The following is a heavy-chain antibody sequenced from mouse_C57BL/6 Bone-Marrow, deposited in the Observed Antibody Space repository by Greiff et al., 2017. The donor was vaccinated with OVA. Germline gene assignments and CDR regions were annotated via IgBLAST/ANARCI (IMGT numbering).Heavy chain of an antibody. CDR2: ISYDGSN. D-gene: IGHD1-1*01. CDR1: GYSITSGYY. V-gene: IGHV3-6*01. J-gene: IGHJ1*03. Sequence: QLQESGPGLVKPSQSLSLTCSVTGYSITSGYYWNWIRQFPGNKLEWMGYISYDGSNNYNPSLKNRISITRDTSKNQFFLKLNSVTTEDTATYYCASVSLTTVVAEGWYFDVWGTGTTVTVSS. CDR3: ASVSLTTVVAEGWYFDV.